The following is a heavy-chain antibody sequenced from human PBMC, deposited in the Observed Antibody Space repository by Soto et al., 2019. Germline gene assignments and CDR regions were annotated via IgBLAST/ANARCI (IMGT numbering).Heavy chain of an antibody. J-gene: IGHJ3*02. Sequence: SGFTFSSYWMSWVRQAPGKGLEWVANIKQDGSEKNYVDSVKGRFTISRDNAKNSLYLQMNSLRAEDTAVYYCAREDDSSGPRAFDIWGQGTMVTVSS. D-gene: IGHD3-22*01. CDR1: GFTFSSYW. CDR3: AREDDSSGPRAFDI. V-gene: IGHV3-7*03. CDR2: IKQDGSEK.